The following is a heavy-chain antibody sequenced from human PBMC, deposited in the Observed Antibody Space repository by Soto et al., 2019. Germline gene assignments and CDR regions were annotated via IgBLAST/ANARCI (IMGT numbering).Heavy chain of an antibody. CDR3: ARDKRYMVGATHEDAFDI. J-gene: IGHJ3*02. CDR2: IYSGGST. D-gene: IGHD1-26*01. CDR1: GFTVSSNY. V-gene: IGHV3-66*01. Sequence: GGSLRLSCAASGFTVSSNYMSWVRQAPGKGLEWVSVIYSGGSTYYADSVKGRFTISRHNSKNTLYLQMNSLRAEDTAVYYCARDKRYMVGATHEDAFDIWGQGTMVTV.